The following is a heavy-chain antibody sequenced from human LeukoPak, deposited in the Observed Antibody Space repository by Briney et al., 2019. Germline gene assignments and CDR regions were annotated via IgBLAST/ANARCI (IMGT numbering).Heavy chain of an antibody. CDR3: AGNPTTVTTWGAFDI. Sequence: SETLSLTCAVYGGSFSGYYWSWIRQPPGKGLEWIGEINHSGSTNYNPSLKSRVTISVDTSKNQFSLKLSSVTAADTAVYYCAGNPTTVTTWGAFDIWGQGTMVTVSS. CDR2: INHSGST. J-gene: IGHJ3*02. V-gene: IGHV4-34*01. CDR1: GGSFSGYY. D-gene: IGHD4-17*01.